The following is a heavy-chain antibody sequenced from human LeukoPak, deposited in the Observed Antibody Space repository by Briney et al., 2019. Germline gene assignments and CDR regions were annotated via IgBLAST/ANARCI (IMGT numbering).Heavy chain of an antibody. D-gene: IGHD2-2*02. V-gene: IGHV3-23*01. Sequence: PGGSLRLSCAASGFTFSSYAMSWVRQAPGKGLEWVSAISGSGGSTYYADSVKGRFTISRDNSKNTLYLQMNSLRAEDTAVYYCAREGYCSSTSCYTRGYFDYWGQGTLVTVSS. CDR3: AREGYCSSTSCYTRGYFDY. CDR1: GFTFSSYA. J-gene: IGHJ4*02. CDR2: ISGSGGST.